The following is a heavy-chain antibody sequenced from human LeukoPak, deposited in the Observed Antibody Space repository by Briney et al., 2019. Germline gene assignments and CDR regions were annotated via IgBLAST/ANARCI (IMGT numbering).Heavy chain of an antibody. Sequence: ETLSLTSSVSTDSRNTYYWSWIRHPPGKGLEWIGHIYHSGTTDYNPSFKSRVTISIDMSKKEFSLKLTPVTVADPAMYYCVRLRWELLAPYFDHWGQGAFVIVSS. D-gene: IGHD1-26*01. CDR1: TDSRNTYY. V-gene: IGHV4-59*01. CDR2: IYHSGTT. CDR3: VRLRWELLAPYFDH. J-gene: IGHJ4*02.